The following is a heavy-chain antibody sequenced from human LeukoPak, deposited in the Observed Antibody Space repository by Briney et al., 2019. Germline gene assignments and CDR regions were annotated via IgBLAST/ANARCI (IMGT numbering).Heavy chain of an antibody. CDR1: GGSISSSSYY. J-gene: IGHJ4*02. D-gene: IGHD6-19*01. CDR3: ARGGDSSGWYYFDY. V-gene: IGHV4-39*07. CDR2: INHSGST. Sequence: KPSETLSLTCTVSGGSISSSSYYWGWIRQPPGKGLEWIGEINHSGSTNYNPSLKSRVTISVDTSKNQFSLKLSSVTAADTAVYYCARGGDSSGWYYFDYWGQGTLVTVSS.